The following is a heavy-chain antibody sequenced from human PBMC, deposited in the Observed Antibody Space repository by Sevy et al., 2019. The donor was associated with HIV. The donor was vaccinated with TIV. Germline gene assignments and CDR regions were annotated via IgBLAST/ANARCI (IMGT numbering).Heavy chain of an antibody. CDR2: VSHSGNP. CDR3: ERLRWDLVVVPGATPGCYFDS. V-gene: IGHV4-59*08. J-gene: IGHJ4*02. Sequence: SETLSLTCTVSGDSINTYYWSWIRQPPGKGLEWIGYVSHSGNPKYNPYLKSRVSMYLDTSTYQFSLKVKSVTAADTAVYCCERLRWDLVVVPGATPGCYFDSWGQGTLVTVSS. CDR1: GDSINTYY. D-gene: IGHD2-2*02.